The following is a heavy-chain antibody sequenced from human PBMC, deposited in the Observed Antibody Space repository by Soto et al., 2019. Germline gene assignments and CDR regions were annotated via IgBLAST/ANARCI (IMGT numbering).Heavy chain of an antibody. CDR2: VYPGDSET. J-gene: IGHJ6*02. CDR1: GYDFTTFW. Sequence: PGESLKISCQGGGYDFTTFWIAWVRQMPGKGLEWMGTVYPGDSETRYSPSFQGQVTISADKSTNTAYLQWTSLKASDTAMYYCARGGTHSSGWYLYYYGMDVWGQGTTVTVSS. CDR3: ARGGTHSSGWYLYYYGMDV. D-gene: IGHD6-19*01. V-gene: IGHV5-51*01.